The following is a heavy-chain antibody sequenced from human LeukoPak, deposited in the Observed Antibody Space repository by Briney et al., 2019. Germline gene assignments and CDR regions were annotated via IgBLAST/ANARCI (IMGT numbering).Heavy chain of an antibody. V-gene: IGHV3-7*01. CDR2: IKQDGSEK. Sequence: PGGSLRLSCAASGFTFSSYWMSWVRQAPGKGLEWVANIKQDGSEKYYVASVKGRFTISRDNAKNSLYLQMNSLRAEDTAVYYCARELYDYVWGSYRYLPTTFDYWGQGTLVTVSS. J-gene: IGHJ4*02. D-gene: IGHD3-16*02. CDR3: ARELYDYVWGSYRYLPTTFDY. CDR1: GFTFSSYW.